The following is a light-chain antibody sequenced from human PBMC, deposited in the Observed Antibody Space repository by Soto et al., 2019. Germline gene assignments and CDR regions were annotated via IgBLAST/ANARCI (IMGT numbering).Light chain of an antibody. CDR1: SSDVGGYNY. J-gene: IGLJ2*01. Sequence: QSALTQPASVSGSPGQSITISCIGTSSDVGGYNYVSWYQQHPGKAPKLMIQDVSNRTSGVSNRFSGSKSGNTASLTISGLQAEDEADYYCISYSSISTLVVFGGGTKLTVL. V-gene: IGLV2-14*01. CDR2: DVS. CDR3: ISYSSISTLVV.